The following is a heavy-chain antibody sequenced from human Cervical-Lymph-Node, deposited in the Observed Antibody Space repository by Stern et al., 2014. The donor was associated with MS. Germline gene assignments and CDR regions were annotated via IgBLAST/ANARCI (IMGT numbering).Heavy chain of an antibody. CDR2: IYWDDDK. J-gene: IGHJ5*02. D-gene: IGHD6-19*01. CDR3: AHRNAQWRAFDP. CDR1: GFSFNTTGVA. Sequence: QITLKEPGPTLVKPTQTLTLTCTFSGFSFNTTGVAVGWIRQPPGKALEXLALIYWDDDKRYSPSMKTRLTITKDTSKNQVVLTMTNMDPVDTATYYCAHRNAQWRAFDPWGQGTLVTVSS. V-gene: IGHV2-5*02.